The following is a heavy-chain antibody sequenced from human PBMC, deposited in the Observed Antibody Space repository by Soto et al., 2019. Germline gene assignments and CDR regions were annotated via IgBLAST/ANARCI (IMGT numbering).Heavy chain of an antibody. Sequence: DVHLVESGGGLVQPGGSLRLSCATSGFIFSDFAMTWVRQAPGMGLEWVSAMSGANEDRGYAVSVKGRFTISRDNSKNTLYLQLNSLRDEDTAIYYCAKDGGDGYHRLDWGQGTLVTVSS. D-gene: IGHD3-16*01. V-gene: IGHV3-23*04. CDR1: GFIFSDFA. CDR3: AKDGGDGYHRLD. J-gene: IGHJ4*02. CDR2: MSGANEDR.